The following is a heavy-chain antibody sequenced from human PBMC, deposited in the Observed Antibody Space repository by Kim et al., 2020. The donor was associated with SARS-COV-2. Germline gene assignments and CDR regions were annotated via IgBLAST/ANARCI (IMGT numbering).Heavy chain of an antibody. J-gene: IGHJ6*03. V-gene: IGHV1-8*01. CDR3: ARGHLKSIVVVIAPRPYYYYMDV. D-gene: IGHD2-21*01. Sequence: ASVKVSCKASGYTFTSYGINWVRQATGQGLEWMGWMNPNSGNTGYAQKFQGRVTMTRDTSISTAYMELSSLRSEDTAVYYCARGHLKSIVVVIAPRPYYYYMDVWGQGTTVTVSS. CDR1: GYTFTSYG. CDR2: MNPNSGNT.